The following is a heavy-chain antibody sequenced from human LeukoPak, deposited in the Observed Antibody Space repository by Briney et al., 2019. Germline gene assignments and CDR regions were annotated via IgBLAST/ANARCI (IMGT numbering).Heavy chain of an antibody. V-gene: IGHV3-21*01. CDR3: VRIPNSANFPNWFDP. CDR1: GFTFSNYA. Sequence: GGSLRLSCAASGFTFSNYAMSWVRQAPGKGLEWVSSISSSSDYIYYADSVKGRFTISRDNAKNSLYLQMNSLRAEDTAVYYCVRIPNSANFPNWFDPWGQGTLVTVSS. J-gene: IGHJ5*02. D-gene: IGHD4/OR15-4a*01. CDR2: ISSSSDYI.